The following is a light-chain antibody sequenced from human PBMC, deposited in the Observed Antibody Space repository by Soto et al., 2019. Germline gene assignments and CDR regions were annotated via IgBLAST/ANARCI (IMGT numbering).Light chain of an antibody. CDR1: QSVSSN. CDR2: GAA. J-gene: IGKJ3*01. CDR3: QMSNKLGGT. V-gene: IGKV3-15*01. Sequence: EIVLSQSPCTLSLSTGERATLSCRASQSVSSNLAWYQQKHGQAPRLLIYGAATRATGIPARFSGSGSGTDFTLTINSLQSEEFAVYYCQMSNKLGGTFGGGTIVDIK.